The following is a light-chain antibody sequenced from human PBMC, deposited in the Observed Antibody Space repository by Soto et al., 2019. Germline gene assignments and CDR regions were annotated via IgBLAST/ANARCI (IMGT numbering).Light chain of an antibody. CDR2: GAS. Sequence: ETVLTQSPGTLSLSPGERATLSCRASQTIRNNYLAWYRQTPGQAPRLLIYGASNRATGIADRFSGSGSGTAFTLIISRLEPEDFALYYCQQYAGSPWTFGQGTKVEIK. V-gene: IGKV3-20*01. CDR3: QQYAGSPWT. CDR1: QTIRNNY. J-gene: IGKJ1*01.